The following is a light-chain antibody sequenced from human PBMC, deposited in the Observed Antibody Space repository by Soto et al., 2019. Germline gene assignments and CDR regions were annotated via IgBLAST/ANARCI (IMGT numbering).Light chain of an antibody. CDR1: SSNIGAGYD. CDR3: QSYDSSLSGWGV. Sequence: QSVLTQPPSVSGAPGQRVTISCTGSSSNIGAGYDVHWYQQLPGTAPKLLIYGNSNRPSGVPDRFSGSKSGTSASLAITGLQAEDEADHYCQSYDSSLSGWGVFGGGTKLTVL. CDR2: GNS. V-gene: IGLV1-40*01. J-gene: IGLJ2*01.